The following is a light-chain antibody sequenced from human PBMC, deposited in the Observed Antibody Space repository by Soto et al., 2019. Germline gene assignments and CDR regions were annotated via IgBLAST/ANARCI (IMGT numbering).Light chain of an antibody. CDR1: SSDVGGYNY. CDR3: SSYTSSSTSSV. V-gene: IGLV2-14*01. CDR2: DVS. Sequence: QSALTPAASVSGSPGQSITISCTGTSSDVGGYNYVSWYQQHPGKAPKLMIYDVSNRPSGVSNRFSGSKSGNTASLTISGLQAEDEADYYCSSYTSSSTSSVFGTGTKLTVL. J-gene: IGLJ1*01.